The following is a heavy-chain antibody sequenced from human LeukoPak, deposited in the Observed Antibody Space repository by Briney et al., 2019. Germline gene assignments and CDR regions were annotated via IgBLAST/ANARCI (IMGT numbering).Heavy chain of an antibody. CDR2: IYYTGNT. CDR1: GISISSSNSY. Sequence: PSETLSLTCTVSGISISSSNSYWGWIRQPPGKGLEWIGSIYYTGNTYYNASLKSRVTISIDTSKNQISLRLTSVTAADTANCARQTGSGLFTLPGGQGTLVTVSS. D-gene: IGHD3/OR15-3a*01. CDR3: ARQTGSGLFTLP. J-gene: IGHJ4*02. V-gene: IGHV4-39*01.